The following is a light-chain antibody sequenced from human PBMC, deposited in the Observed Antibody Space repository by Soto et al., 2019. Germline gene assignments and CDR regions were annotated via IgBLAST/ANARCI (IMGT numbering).Light chain of an antibody. CDR2: AAS. J-gene: IGKJ1*01. CDR1: QGIRSD. CDR3: LQDYTYPRT. Sequence: AIQMTQSPSSLYGSVGDRVTITCRASQGIRSDLAWYQKKSGKAPKLLIYAASSLQSGVPSRFSGSGSGSDFTLTISSLQPEDFATYYCLQDYTYPRTFGQGTSVEI. V-gene: IGKV1-6*01.